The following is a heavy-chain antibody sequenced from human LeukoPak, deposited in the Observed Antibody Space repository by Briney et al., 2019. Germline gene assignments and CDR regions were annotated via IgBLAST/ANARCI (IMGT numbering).Heavy chain of an antibody. CDR3: ARERGTLAVAGDAVDI. D-gene: IGHD6-19*01. Sequence: ASVKVSCKASGYTFISYGISWVRQAPGQGLEWMGWISAYNGHTNYAQKFQGRVTMTRDTSINTAYMEVRRLTSDDTAVYYCARERGTLAVAGDAVDIWGQGTMVTVSS. V-gene: IGHV1-18*01. CDR2: ISAYNGHT. J-gene: IGHJ3*02. CDR1: GYTFISYG.